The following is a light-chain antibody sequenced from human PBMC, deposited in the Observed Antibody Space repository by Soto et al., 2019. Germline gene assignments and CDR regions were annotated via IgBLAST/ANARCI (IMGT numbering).Light chain of an antibody. CDR1: SSDVGGYNY. Sequence: QSALTQPASVSGSPGQSITISCTGTSSDVGGYNYVSWYQQHPGKVPKLMIFEVSNRPPGVSNRFSGSKSGNPASLTISGLQAEDEADYYCSSYTTSRTLVFGPGTKVTVL. V-gene: IGLV2-14*01. J-gene: IGLJ1*01. CDR3: SSYTTSRTLV. CDR2: EVS.